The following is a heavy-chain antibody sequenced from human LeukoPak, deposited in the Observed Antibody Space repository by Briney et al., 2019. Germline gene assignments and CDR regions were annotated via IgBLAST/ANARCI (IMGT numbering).Heavy chain of an antibody. D-gene: IGHD4-17*01. CDR2: IQYDGSNQ. CDR1: GFSFSDYG. V-gene: IGHV3-30*02. CDR3: ARDYGDYVFDY. J-gene: IGHJ4*02. Sequence: GGSLRLSCAASGFSFSDYGMHWVRQAPGKGLEWVGFIQYDGSNQFYADSVKGRFTISRDNGKNTLYLQMNSLGAEDTAVYYCARDYGDYVFDYWGQGTLVTVSS.